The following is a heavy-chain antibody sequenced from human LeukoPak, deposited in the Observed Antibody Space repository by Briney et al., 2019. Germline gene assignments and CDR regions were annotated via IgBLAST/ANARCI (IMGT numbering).Heavy chain of an antibody. D-gene: IGHD3-16*01. J-gene: IGHJ4*02. CDR3: AKGDELNGYYFDY. CDR2: ISSSSSYI. CDR1: GFTFSSYS. V-gene: IGHV3-21*01. Sequence: GGSLRLSCGVSGFTFSSYSMCWVRQAPGKGLEWVSFISSSSSYIYYADSVKGRFTISRDNAGNSSYLQMNSLRAEDTAVYYCAKGDELNGYYFDYWGQGTLVTVSS.